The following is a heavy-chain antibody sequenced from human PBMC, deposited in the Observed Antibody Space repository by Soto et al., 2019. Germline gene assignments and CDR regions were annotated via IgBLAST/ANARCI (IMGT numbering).Heavy chain of an antibody. V-gene: IGHV1-18*01. CDR3: TREGSAPYYYYGMEA. CDR1: GYTFTCYG. D-gene: IGHD3-10*01. J-gene: IGHJ6*02. Sequence: ASVKVSCKASGYTFTCYGICWVRHAPGQGLEWMGWINTHNGNTNYAQNPQGRVIMTADTSTNTAYMELRSLRSDDTAIYYCTREGSAPYYYYGMEAWGQGTTVTVSS. CDR2: INTHNGNT.